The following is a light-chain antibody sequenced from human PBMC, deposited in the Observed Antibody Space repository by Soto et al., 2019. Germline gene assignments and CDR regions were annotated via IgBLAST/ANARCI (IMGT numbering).Light chain of an antibody. Sequence: QSVLTQPPSVSGAPGQRVTISCTGSSSNIGAGYDVLWYQQLPGTAPKLLIYGNSNRPSGVPDRFSGSKSGNSASLAITGLQAQEEADYYCQSYDSSLSVLFGGGTEVTV. CDR1: SSNIGAGYD. CDR2: GNS. J-gene: IGLJ3*02. CDR3: QSYDSSLSVL. V-gene: IGLV1-40*01.